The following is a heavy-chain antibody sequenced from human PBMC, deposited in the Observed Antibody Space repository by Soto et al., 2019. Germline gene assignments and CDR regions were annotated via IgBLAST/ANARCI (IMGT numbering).Heavy chain of an antibody. J-gene: IGHJ6*02. V-gene: IGHV6-1*01. Sequence: PSQTLSLTGAISGDGVSSNSAAWNWIRQSPSRGLEWLGRTYYRSKWYNDYAVSVKSRITINPDTSKNQFSLQLNSVTPEDTAVYYCARERGYCSGGSCTHRRNYYYYGMDVWGQGTTVTVSS. CDR3: ARERGYCSGGSCTHRRNYYYYGMDV. CDR2: TYYRSKWYN. D-gene: IGHD2-15*01. CDR1: GDGVSSNSAA.